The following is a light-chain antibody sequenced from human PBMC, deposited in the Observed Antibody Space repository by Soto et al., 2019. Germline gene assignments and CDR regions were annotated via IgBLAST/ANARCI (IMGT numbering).Light chain of an antibody. CDR2: EVI. V-gene: IGLV2-14*01. J-gene: IGLJ3*02. CDR3: SSYTSSDTLV. Sequence: QFALTQPASVSGSPGQSITISCTGTSSDVGGYNYVSWYQQHPPKAPKLMIYEVINRPSGVSNRFSGSKSGNTASLTISGLQAEDEADYYCSSYTSSDTLVFGGGTKLTVL. CDR1: SSDVGGYNY.